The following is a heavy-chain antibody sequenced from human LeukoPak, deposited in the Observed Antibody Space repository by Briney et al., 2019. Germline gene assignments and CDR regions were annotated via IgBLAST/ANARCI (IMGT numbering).Heavy chain of an antibody. CDR2: ISTSGTTI. D-gene: IGHD1-20*01. J-gene: IGHJ6*03. CDR3: ARDSPITGSFHYYMDV. Sequence: PGGSLRLSCAASGFTSSSYEMNWVRQAPGEGLEWVSYISTSGTTIYYADSVKGRFTISRDNAKNSLYLQMNSLRAEDTAVYYCARDSPITGSFHYYMDVWGKGTTVTVSS. CDR1: GFTSSSYE. V-gene: IGHV3-48*03.